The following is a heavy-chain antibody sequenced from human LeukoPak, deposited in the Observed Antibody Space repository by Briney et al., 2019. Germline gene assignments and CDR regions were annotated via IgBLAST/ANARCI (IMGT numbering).Heavy chain of an antibody. V-gene: IGHV4-34*01. J-gene: IGHJ3*02. CDR1: GGSFSGYY. Sequence: SETLSLTCAVYGGSFSGYYWSWIRQPPGKGLEWIGEINHSGSTNYNPSLKSRVTISVDTSKNQFSLKLSSVTAADTAVYYCARAPDYGDYETAFDIWGQETMVTVSS. CDR2: INHSGST. CDR3: ARAPDYGDYETAFDI. D-gene: IGHD4-17*01.